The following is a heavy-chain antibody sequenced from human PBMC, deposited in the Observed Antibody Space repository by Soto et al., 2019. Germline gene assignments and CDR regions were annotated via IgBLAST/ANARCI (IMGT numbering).Heavy chain of an antibody. CDR2: IIPILGIA. Sequence: SVKVSCKDSGGTFSSYTISWVRQAPGQGLEWMGRIIPILGIANYAQKFQGRVTITADKSTSTAYMELSSLRSEDTAVYYCASRSEAPQADYWGQGTLVTVSS. V-gene: IGHV1-69*02. CDR3: ASRSEAPQADY. J-gene: IGHJ4*02. CDR1: GGTFSSYT. D-gene: IGHD6-6*01.